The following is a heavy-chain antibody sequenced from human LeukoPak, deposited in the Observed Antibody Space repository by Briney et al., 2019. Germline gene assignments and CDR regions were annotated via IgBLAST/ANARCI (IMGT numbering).Heavy chain of an antibody. V-gene: IGHV1-69*05. CDR3: ARCYGSGSYSNYYYYMDV. CDR1: GGTFSSYA. J-gene: IGHJ6*03. D-gene: IGHD3-10*01. CDR2: IIPIFGTA. Sequence: ASVKVSCKASGGTFSSYAISWVRQAPGQGLEWMGGIIPIFGTANYAQKFQGRVTITTDESTSTAYMELSSLRSEDTAVYYCARCYGSGSYSNYYYYMDVWGKGTTVTVSS.